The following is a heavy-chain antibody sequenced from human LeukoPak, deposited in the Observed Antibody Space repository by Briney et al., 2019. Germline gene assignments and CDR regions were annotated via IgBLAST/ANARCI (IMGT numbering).Heavy chain of an antibody. CDR2: INHSGST. V-gene: IGHV4-34*01. CDR3: ARGVTLYYFEY. CDR1: GGSFSGYY. J-gene: IGHJ4*02. Sequence: SETLSLTCAVYGGSFSGYYWSWIRQPPGKGLEWIGEINHSGSTNYNPSLKSRVTISVDTSKNQFSLKLSSVTAADTAVYYCARGVTLYYFEYWGQGTLVTVSS. D-gene: IGHD2-21*02.